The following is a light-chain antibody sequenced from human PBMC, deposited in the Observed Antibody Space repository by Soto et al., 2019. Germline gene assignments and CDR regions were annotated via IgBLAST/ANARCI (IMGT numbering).Light chain of an antibody. CDR1: QSVSSN. J-gene: IGKJ4*01. CDR3: PQYKNWLRTT. V-gene: IGKV3-15*01. CDR2: GPS. Sequence: IVMTQSPATLSVSPGERATLSCRASQSVSSNFAWYQQKPGQGPRLLIYGPSTRAPGIPARFSGGGSGTESTLTTASLPSEGFAAYDCPQYKNWLRTTFGGGTEVAIK.